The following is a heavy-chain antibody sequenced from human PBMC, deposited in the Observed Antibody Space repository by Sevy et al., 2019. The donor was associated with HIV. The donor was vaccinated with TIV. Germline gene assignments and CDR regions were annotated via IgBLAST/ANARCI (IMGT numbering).Heavy chain of an antibody. CDR3: AKDLRGKWLLLGY. CDR2: ISYDGSNK. CDR1: GFTFSSYG. J-gene: IGHJ4*02. D-gene: IGHD3-22*01. Sequence: GGSLRLSCAASGFTFSSYGMHWVRQAPGKGLEWVAVISYDGSNKYYADSVKGRFTISRDNSKNTLYLQMNSLRAEDKSVYYGAKDLRGKWLLLGYWGQGTLVTVSS. V-gene: IGHV3-30*18.